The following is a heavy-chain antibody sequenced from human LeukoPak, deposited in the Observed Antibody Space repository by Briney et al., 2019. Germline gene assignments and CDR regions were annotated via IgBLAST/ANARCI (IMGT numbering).Heavy chain of an antibody. CDR3: ARYYSHTSDWSEGGLDQ. J-gene: IGHJ4*02. V-gene: IGHV3-33*08. CDR1: GFSLTTFN. D-gene: IGHD6-19*01. Sequence: GGSLRLSCAASGFSLTTFNIHWVRQAPGKGLEWVAVIWFDGSKEYYKDFAKGRFTISRDNSKNTVYLQMNGLRAEDTAVYYCARYYSHTSDWSEGGLDQWGQGTLVTVSS. CDR2: IWFDGSKE.